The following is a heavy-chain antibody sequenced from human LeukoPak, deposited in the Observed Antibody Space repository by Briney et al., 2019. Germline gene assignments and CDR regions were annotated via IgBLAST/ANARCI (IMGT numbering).Heavy chain of an antibody. CDR2: INHSGST. CDR3: ARGRSAFDSGSYDRNKRGRWTFDI. V-gene: IGHV4-34*01. J-gene: IGHJ3*02. D-gene: IGHD1-26*01. CDR1: GGSFSGYY. Sequence: PSETLSLTCAVYGGSFSGYYWSWVRQPPGKGLEWIGEINHSGSTNYNPSLKSRVTISVDTSKNQFSLKLSSVTAADTAVYYCARGRSAFDSGSYDRNKRGRWTFDIWGQGTMVTVSS.